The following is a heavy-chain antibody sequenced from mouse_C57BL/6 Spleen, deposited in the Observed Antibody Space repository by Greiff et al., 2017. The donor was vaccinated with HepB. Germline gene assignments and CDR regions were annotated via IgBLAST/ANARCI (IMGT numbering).Heavy chain of an antibody. J-gene: IGHJ3*01. CDR3: THSSGPAWFAY. D-gene: IGHD3-2*02. CDR1: GFTFSNYW. V-gene: IGHV6-3*01. CDR2: IRLKSDNYAT. Sequence: EVKVVESGGGLVQPGGSMKLSCVASGFTFSNYWMNWVRQSPEKGLEWVAQIRLKSDNYATHYAESVKGRFTISRDDSKSSVYLQMNNLRAEDTGIYYCTHSSGPAWFAYWGQGTLVTVSA.